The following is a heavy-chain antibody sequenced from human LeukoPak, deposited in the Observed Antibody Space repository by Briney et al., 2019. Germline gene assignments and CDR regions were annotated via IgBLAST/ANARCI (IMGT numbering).Heavy chain of an antibody. CDR1: GFIFSSYT. D-gene: IGHD3-10*01. CDR2: ISLSGSSI. V-gene: IGHV3-21*01. Sequence: NSGGSLRLSCEASGFIFSSYTMNWVRQAPGKGLEWVASISLSGSSIYYADSVKGRFTISRDNAENSVYLQMNSLRVDDTAVYYCARERFHGSGAPKFDYWGQGTLVTVSS. CDR3: ARERFHGSGAPKFDY. J-gene: IGHJ4*02.